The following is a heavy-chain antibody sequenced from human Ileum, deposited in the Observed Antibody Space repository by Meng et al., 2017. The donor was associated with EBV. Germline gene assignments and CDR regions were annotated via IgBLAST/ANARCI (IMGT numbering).Heavy chain of an antibody. D-gene: IGHD1-14*01. J-gene: IGHJ4*02. CDR2: VNTGNGKT. CDR3: ASRPENDVGPFDY. CDR1: GYTFSSYP. V-gene: IGHV1-3*04. Sequence: QVHLVESGAEVEKPGASVNVSCNAAGYTFSSYPLQWVRQEPGQRLQWLGWVNTGNGKTEYSQNFQGRVTITRDTSANTAYMELSSLRSEDTAVYYCASRPENDVGPFDYWGQGTLVTVSS.